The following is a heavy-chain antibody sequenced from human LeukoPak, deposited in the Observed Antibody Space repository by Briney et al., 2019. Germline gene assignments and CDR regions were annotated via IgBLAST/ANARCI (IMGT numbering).Heavy chain of an antibody. D-gene: IGHD1-1*01. CDR2: IIPIFGTA. CDR3: ASQVPAQSDP. CDR1: GGTFSSYA. Sequence: SVKVSCKASGGTFSSYAISWVRQAPGQGLEWMGGIIPIFGTANYAQKFQGRVTITADESASTAYMELSSLRSEDTAVYYCASQVPAQSDPWGQGTLVTVSS. V-gene: IGHV1-69*01. J-gene: IGHJ5*02.